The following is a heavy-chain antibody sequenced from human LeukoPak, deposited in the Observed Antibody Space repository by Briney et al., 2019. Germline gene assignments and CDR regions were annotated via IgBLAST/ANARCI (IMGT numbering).Heavy chain of an antibody. D-gene: IGHD4-23*01. CDR2: IIPIFGTA. Sequence: SVKVSFKASGGTFSSYAISWVRQAPGQGLEWMGGIIPIFGTANYAQKFQGRVTITADESTSTAYMELSSLRSEDTAVYYCARAFQGSTVVNRMFYYGMDVWGQGTTVTVSS. CDR3: ARAFQGSTVVNRMFYYGMDV. J-gene: IGHJ6*02. CDR1: GGTFSSYA. V-gene: IGHV1-69*13.